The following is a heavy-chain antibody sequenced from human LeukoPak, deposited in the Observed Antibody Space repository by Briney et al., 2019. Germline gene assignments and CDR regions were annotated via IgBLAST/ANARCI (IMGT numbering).Heavy chain of an antibody. CDR3: ARDGWGSGSYVVWFDP. Sequence: SETLSLTCTVSGGSISSGTYYWSWIRQPAGKGLEWLGRIYSSGSTNFNPSLKSRVTISVDTSKNQFSLKLSSVTAADTAVYYCARDGWGSGSYVVWFDPWGQGTLVTVSS. CDR2: IYSSGST. CDR1: GGSISSGTYY. D-gene: IGHD3-10*01. V-gene: IGHV4-61*02. J-gene: IGHJ5*02.